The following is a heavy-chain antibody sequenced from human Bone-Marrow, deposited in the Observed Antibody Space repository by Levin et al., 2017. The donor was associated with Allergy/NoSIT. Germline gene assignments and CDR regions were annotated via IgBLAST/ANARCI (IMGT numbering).Heavy chain of an antibody. V-gene: IGHV3-23*02. CDR1: GFTFAAHA. D-gene: IGHD2-21*01. CDR3: AKDLPVGWLWA. CDR2: ISATGDTT. J-gene: IGHJ4*03. Sequence: GGSLRLSCSAAGFTFAAHAMSWVRQAPGKGLEWVSTISATGDTTYYEDSVTGRFIISRDNTQLTLDFLMNNLRPEDTAVYYCAKDLPVGWLWAWGRGARVNVSS.